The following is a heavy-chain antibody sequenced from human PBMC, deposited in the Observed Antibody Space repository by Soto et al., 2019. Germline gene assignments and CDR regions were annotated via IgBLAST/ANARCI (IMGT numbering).Heavy chain of an antibody. Sequence: QLQLQESGPGLVKPSETLSLTCTVSGGSISSSSYYWGWIRQPPGKGLEWIGGFYYSGSTYYNPSLKSRVTISVDTSKNQFSLKLSSVTAADTAVYYCARHAMITMVRGVIARKNWFDPWGQGTLVTVSS. V-gene: IGHV4-39*01. CDR2: FYYSGST. J-gene: IGHJ5*02. CDR1: GGSISSSSYY. CDR3: ARHAMITMVRGVIARKNWFDP. D-gene: IGHD3-10*01.